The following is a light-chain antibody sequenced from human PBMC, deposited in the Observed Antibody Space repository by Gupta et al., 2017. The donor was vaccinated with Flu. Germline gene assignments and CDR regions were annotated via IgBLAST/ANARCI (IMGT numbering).Light chain of an antibody. CDR1: SSNIGSNY. V-gene: IGLV1-47*01. Sequence: QSVLTQPPSASGTPGQRVTISCSGSSSNIGSNYVYWYQQLPGTAPKLLIYRNNRRPSGVPDRFSGSKSGTSASLAISGLRAEDEADYYCAAWDDSLSGLVFGTGTKVTVL. J-gene: IGLJ1*01. CDR2: RNN. CDR3: AAWDDSLSGLV.